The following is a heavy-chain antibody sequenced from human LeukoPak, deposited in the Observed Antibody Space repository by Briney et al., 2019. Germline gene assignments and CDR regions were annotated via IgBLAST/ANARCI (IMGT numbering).Heavy chain of an antibody. J-gene: IGHJ6*02. CDR1: GFTFSTYS. CDR2: IRDSSSYI. CDR3: ARKGGMDV. V-gene: IGHV3-21*01. Sequence: GGSLRLSCAASGFTFSTYSMNWVRQAPGKGLEWVLSIRDSSSYIYYADSVKGRFTISRDNAKNSLYLQMNSLRAEDTAIYYCARKGGMDVWGQGTTVTVSS.